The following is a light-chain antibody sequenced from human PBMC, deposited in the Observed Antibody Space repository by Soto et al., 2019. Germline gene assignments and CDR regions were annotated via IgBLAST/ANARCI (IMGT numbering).Light chain of an antibody. Sequence: EIVMTQSPATLSVSPGERATLSCRASQSVSSNLAWYQQKPGQAPRLLIYGASTRATGIPARFSGSGSGTEFTLTISSLLSDDFSVYYFQHYNNWPRTFGQGTKLEI. V-gene: IGKV3-15*01. CDR2: GAS. CDR1: QSVSSN. CDR3: QHYNNWPRT. J-gene: IGKJ1*01.